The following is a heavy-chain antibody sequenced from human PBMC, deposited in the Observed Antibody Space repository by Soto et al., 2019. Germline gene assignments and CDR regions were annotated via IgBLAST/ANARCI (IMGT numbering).Heavy chain of an antibody. CDR3: ARGAGFSYASTWFDI. CDR2: IYYTGST. J-gene: IGHJ5*02. CDR1: GASISGGTYY. Sequence: SETLSLTCTVSGASISGGTYYWTWIRQAPGKGLEWVGLIYYTGSTNYNPALNERVTISVDTSKNHFSLQLTSVAAADTAVYYCARGAGFSYASTWFDIWGQGTLVTVPQ. V-gene: IGHV4-61*03. D-gene: IGHD5-18*01.